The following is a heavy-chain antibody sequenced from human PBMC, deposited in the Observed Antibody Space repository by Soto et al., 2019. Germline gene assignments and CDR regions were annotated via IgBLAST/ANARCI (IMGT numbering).Heavy chain of an antibody. CDR1: GGSVSSGSYY. CDR3: ASLSVVVMVYGFVY. D-gene: IGHD2-8*01. J-gene: IGHJ4*02. Sequence: PSETLSLTCTVSGGSVSSGSYYWSWIRQPPGKGLEWIGYIYYSGSTNYNPSLKSRVTISVDTSKNQFSLKLSSVTAADTAVYYCASLSVVVMVYGFVYWGQGTLVTVSS. CDR2: IYYSGST. V-gene: IGHV4-61*01.